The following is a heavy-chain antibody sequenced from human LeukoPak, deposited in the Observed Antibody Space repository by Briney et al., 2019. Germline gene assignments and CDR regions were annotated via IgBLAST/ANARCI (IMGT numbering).Heavy chain of an antibody. J-gene: IGHJ4*02. V-gene: IGHV4-4*07. D-gene: IGHD4-17*01. CDR3: ARGTMTTVTYYFDY. CDR2: IYTSGTT. CDR1: GASISSYY. Sequence: SETPSLTCTVSGASISSYYWSWIRQPAGKGLEWIGRIYTSGTTNYNPSLKSRVTMSVDTSKNQFSLKLSSVTAADTAVYYCARGTMTTVTYYFDYWGQGTLVTVSS.